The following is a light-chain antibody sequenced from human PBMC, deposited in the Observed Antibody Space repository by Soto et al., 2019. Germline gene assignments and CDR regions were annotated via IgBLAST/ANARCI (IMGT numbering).Light chain of an antibody. CDR3: SSYISSSRYV. CDR2: EVT. V-gene: IGLV2-18*02. J-gene: IGLJ1*01. CDR1: SSDIGKYDR. Sequence: QSALTQPPSVSGSPGQSVTISCTGTSSDIGKYDRVSWYQQSPGTAPKLIIYEVTNRPSGVPARFSGSKSGNTASLTISGLQAEDVADYYCSSYISSSRYVFGAGTTVTVL.